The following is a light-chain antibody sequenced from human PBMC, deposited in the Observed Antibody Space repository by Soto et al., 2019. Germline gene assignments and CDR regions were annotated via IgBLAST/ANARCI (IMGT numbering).Light chain of an antibody. CDR2: ESS. Sequence: EIVLTQSPATLSLSPGEGATLSCRASQSVSSYLAWYQQKPGQAPRLLIYESSNRATGIPARFSGSGSGTDFTLTISSLEPEDFAVYYCQQRRDWPITFGQGTRLEIK. CDR1: QSVSSY. J-gene: IGKJ5*01. CDR3: QQRRDWPIT. V-gene: IGKV3-11*01.